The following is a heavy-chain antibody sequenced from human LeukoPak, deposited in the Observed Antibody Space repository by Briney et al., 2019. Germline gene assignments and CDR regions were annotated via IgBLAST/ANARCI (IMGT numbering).Heavy chain of an antibody. CDR3: AGESLITMIVVDN. CDR2: IYHSGST. D-gene: IGHD3-22*01. Sequence: SQTLSLTCAVSGGSISSGGYSWSWIRQPPGKGLEWIGYIYHSGSTYYNPSLKSRVTISVDTSKNQFSLKLSSVTAADTAVYYCAGESLITMIVVDNWGQGTLVTVSS. V-gene: IGHV4-30-2*01. J-gene: IGHJ4*02. CDR1: GGSISSGGYS.